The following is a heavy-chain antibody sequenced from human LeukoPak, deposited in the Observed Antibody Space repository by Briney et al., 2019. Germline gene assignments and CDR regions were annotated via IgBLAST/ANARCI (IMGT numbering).Heavy chain of an antibody. Sequence: GGSLRLSCAASGFTFSSYWVSWVRQAPGEGLEWVANIKQDGSEKYYVDSVKGRFTISRDNAKNSLYLQMNSLRAEDTAVYYCAGSTDYDFWSGPDAFDIWGQGTMVTVSS. CDR2: IKQDGSEK. D-gene: IGHD3-3*01. CDR1: GFTFSSYW. CDR3: AGSTDYDFWSGPDAFDI. J-gene: IGHJ3*02. V-gene: IGHV3-7*01.